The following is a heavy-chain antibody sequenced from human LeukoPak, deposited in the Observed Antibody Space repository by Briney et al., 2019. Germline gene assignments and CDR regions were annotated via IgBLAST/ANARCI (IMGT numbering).Heavy chain of an antibody. Sequence: PGRSLRLSCAASGFTFSSYGMHWVRQAPGKGLEWVAVIWYDGSNKYYADSVKGRFTISRDNSKNTLYLQMNNLRAEDTAVYYCAKASYDSSGDAFDIWGQGTMVTVSS. J-gene: IGHJ3*02. V-gene: IGHV3-33*06. D-gene: IGHD3-22*01. CDR3: AKASYDSSGDAFDI. CDR2: IWYDGSNK. CDR1: GFTFSSYG.